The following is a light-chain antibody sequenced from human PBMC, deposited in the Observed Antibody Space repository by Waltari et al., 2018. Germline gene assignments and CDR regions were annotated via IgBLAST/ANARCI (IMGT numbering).Light chain of an antibody. CDR2: GAS. V-gene: IGKV3-20*01. CDR3: QHYVRLPAT. CDR1: QSVSRS. J-gene: IGKJ1*01. Sequence: IALTQSPGTLSLSPGERATLSCRASQSVSRSLAWYQQKPGQAPKLLIYGASTRASGIPDRFSVSGSGTDFSLTISSLEPEDFAIYFCQHYVRLPATFGQGTKVEIK.